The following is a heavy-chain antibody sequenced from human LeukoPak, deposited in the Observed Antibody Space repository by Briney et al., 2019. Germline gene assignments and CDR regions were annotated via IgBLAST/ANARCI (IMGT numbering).Heavy chain of an antibody. D-gene: IGHD1-14*01. Sequence: GGSLRLSCAASGFTFSSYWMNWVRQAPGKGLEWVANIDQVGSEKHFGDAVKGRFTVSRDNAKNSVFLEMNSLTAEDTAVYYCARGTNAYPGSDFWGQGTLVTVSS. CDR1: GFTFSSYW. V-gene: IGHV3-7*01. CDR3: ARGTNAYPGSDF. CDR2: IDQVGSEK. J-gene: IGHJ4*02.